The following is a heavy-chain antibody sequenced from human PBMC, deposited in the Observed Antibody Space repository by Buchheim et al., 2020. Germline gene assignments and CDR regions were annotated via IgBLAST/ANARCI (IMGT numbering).Heavy chain of an antibody. Sequence: EGQLVESGGGLVQPGGSLRLSCAASGFTFSSYWMHWVRQAPGKGLVWVSRINSDGSSTSYADSVKGRFTISRDNAKHTLYLQMNSLRAEDTAVYYCARDPPSSIAALNRGMDVWGQGTT. V-gene: IGHV3-74*01. CDR2: INSDGSST. CDR3: ARDPPSSIAALNRGMDV. J-gene: IGHJ6*02. D-gene: IGHD6-6*01. CDR1: GFTFSSYW.